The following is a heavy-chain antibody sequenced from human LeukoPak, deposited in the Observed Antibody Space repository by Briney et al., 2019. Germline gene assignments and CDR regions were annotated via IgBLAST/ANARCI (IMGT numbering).Heavy chain of an antibody. CDR2: IYYSGST. V-gene: IGHV4-39*07. D-gene: IGHD6-6*01. J-gene: IGHJ6*04. CDR3: ARDLLAALV. CDR1: GGSISSSSYY. Sequence: NPSETLSLTCTVSGGSISSSSYYWDWIRQPPGKGLEWIGSIYYSGSTYYNPSLKSRVTISVDTSKNQFSLKLSSVTAADTAVYFCARDLLAALVWGKGTTVTVSS.